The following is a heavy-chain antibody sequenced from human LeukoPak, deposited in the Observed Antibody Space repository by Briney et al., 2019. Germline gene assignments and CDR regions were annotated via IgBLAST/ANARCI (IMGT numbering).Heavy chain of an antibody. Sequence: ASVKVSCKASGYTFTGYYMHWVRQAPGQGLEWMGWINPNSGGINYAQKFQGRVTMTRDTSISTAYMELSRLRSDDTAVYYCARGSYISSWYYWGQGTLVTVSS. J-gene: IGHJ4*02. CDR2: INPNSGGI. V-gene: IGHV1-2*02. D-gene: IGHD6-13*01. CDR1: GYTFTGYY. CDR3: ARGSYISSWYY.